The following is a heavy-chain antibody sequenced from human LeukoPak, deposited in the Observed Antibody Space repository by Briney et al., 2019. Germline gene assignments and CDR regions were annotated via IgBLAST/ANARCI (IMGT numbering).Heavy chain of an antibody. D-gene: IGHD6-6*01. CDR3: ARNSRSSSSSIPPFSAD. J-gene: IGHJ4*02. CDR2: IREDGSDT. Sequence: GGSLRLSCAASGFSIITYWMSWVRQAPGKGLEWVANIREDGSDTYYADSVKGRFTISRDNAKNSLYLEMNSLRAEDTAVYYCARNSRSSSSSIPPFSADWGQGTLVTVSS. CDR1: GFSIITYW. V-gene: IGHV3-7*01.